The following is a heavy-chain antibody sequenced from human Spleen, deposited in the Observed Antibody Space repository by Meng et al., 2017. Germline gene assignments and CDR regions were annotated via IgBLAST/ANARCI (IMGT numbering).Heavy chain of an antibody. Sequence: SVKVSCKALGGIFSNYVIGWVRQAPGQALEWMGGINAVFGSTNHAQKFQGRVTITTDESTSTAYMELTRLTSEDTAVYYCARERIERGYGGYDFYNYYTGMDVWGQGTTVTVSS. CDR1: GGIFSNYV. D-gene: IGHD5-12*01. CDR3: ARERIERGYGGYDFYNYYTGMDV. J-gene: IGHJ6*02. CDR2: INAVFGST. V-gene: IGHV1-69*05.